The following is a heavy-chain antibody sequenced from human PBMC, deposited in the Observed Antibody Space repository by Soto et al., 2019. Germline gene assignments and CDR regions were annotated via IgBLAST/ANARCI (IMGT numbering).Heavy chain of an antibody. CDR3: ARARTTYYDFWSGYDAFDI. CDR1: GFTFSSYS. J-gene: IGHJ3*02. V-gene: IGHV3-21*01. D-gene: IGHD3-3*01. Sequence: SLRLSCAASGFTFSSYSMNWVRQAPGKGLEWVSSISSSSSYIYYADSVKGRFTISRDNAKNTLYLQMNSLRAEDTAVYYCARARTTYYDFWSGYDAFDIWGQGTMVTVSS. CDR2: ISSSSSYI.